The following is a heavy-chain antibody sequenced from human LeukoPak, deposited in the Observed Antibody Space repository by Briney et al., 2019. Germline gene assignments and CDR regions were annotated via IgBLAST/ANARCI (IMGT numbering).Heavy chain of an antibody. CDR1: GFTISSNY. D-gene: IGHD3-10*01. V-gene: IGHV3-53*01. CDR3: AKDPRELWFGEDY. CDR2: IYSGGST. Sequence: GGSLRLSCAASGFTISSNYMSWARQAPGKGLEWVSVIYSGGSTYYADSVKGRFTISRDRSKNTLYLQMNSLRAEDTTVYYCAKDPRELWFGEDYWGQGTLVTVSS. J-gene: IGHJ4*02.